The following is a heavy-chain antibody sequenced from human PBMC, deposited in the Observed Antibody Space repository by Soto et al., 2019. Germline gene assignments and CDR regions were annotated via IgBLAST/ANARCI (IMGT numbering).Heavy chain of an antibody. Sequence: QEQLVESGGGVVQPGRSLRLSCVASGFTFRSYGMHWVRQAPGTGLKWVAVMSDDESKKYYADSVKGRFTISRDNSTNTLCLQMDTLISEDTAVDYCARTAGGRVRGALDIWGQGTMVTVSS. D-gene: IGHD6-13*01. CDR2: MSDDESKK. CDR1: GFTFRSYG. J-gene: IGHJ3*02. CDR3: ARTAGGRVRGALDI. V-gene: IGHV3-30-3*01.